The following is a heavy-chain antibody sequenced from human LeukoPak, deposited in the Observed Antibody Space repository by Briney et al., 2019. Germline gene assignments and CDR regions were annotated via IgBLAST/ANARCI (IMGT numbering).Heavy chain of an antibody. J-gene: IGHJ4*01. CDR1: GFTFSNCA. Sequence: GGSLRLSCSASGFTFSNCAMHWVRQAPGKGPEYVSVISSYGDKTYYADSVKGRFTISRDNSKNTVSLQMSSLRAEDTAVYYCVKDLYKGDTSSWYYFDYWGQEPWSPSPQ. CDR3: VKDLYKGDTSSWYYFDY. D-gene: IGHD6-13*01. CDR2: ISSYGDKT. V-gene: IGHV3-64D*06.